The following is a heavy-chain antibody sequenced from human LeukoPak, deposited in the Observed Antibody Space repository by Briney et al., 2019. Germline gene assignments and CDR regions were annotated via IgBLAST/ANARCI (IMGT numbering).Heavy chain of an antibody. CDR3: ARDLYGDFHFTFDY. V-gene: IGHV3-30-3*01. D-gene: IGHD4-17*01. CDR1: GFTFSSYA. CDR2: ISYDGSNK. J-gene: IGHJ4*02. Sequence: GGSLRLSCAASGFTFSSYAMHGVRQAPGRGLEWVAVISYDGSNKYYADSVKGRFTISRDNSKNTLYLQMNSLRAEDTAVYYCARDLYGDFHFTFDYWGQGTLVTVSS.